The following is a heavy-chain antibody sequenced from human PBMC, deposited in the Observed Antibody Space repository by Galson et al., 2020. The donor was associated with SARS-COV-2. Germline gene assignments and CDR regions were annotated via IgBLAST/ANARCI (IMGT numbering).Heavy chain of an antibody. CDR1: GFTFSTYN. CDR2: ISSNSNYI. CDR3: ASRGSSSVPAY. V-gene: IGHV3-21*01. Sequence: GGSLRLSCAASGFTFSTYNMNWVRQAPGKGLEWVSFISSNSNYIYYADSVKGRFTISRDNAENSLYLQMNSLRADDTAVYYCASRGSSSVPAYWGQGALVTVSS. D-gene: IGHD6-6*01. J-gene: IGHJ4*02.